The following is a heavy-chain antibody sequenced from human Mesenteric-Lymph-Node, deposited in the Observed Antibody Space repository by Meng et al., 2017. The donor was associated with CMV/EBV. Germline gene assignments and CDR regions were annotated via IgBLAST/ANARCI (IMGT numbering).Heavy chain of an antibody. CDR2: INHSGST. CDR1: GGSFSGYY. D-gene: IGHD3-9*01. CDR3: ARGSSYDILTGYFDY. Sequence: QVELHQWGGGLLKPSETLSVTGAVYGGSFSGYYWNWIRQSPEKGLEWIGEINHSGSTTYNPSFTSRIIISVDTSTNQISLNMSSVTAADTAVYYCARGSSYDILTGYFDYWGQGALVTVSS. J-gene: IGHJ4*02. V-gene: IGHV4-34*01.